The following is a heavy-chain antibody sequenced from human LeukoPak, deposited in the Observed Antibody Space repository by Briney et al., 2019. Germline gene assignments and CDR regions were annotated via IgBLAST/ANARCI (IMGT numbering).Heavy chain of an antibody. CDR2: VTPSNDGN. J-gene: IGHJ4*02. Sequence: GTSVTVSCTASASAFTANYIGWDRLGHGPGHELKWLVTPSNDGNNYSQEYQGKGPITSATAIGTAYMELHRLRSDDAAVYYCYRSPPQPTFDSWGQGTLVTVST. CDR3: YRSPPQPTFDS. D-gene: IGHD1-26*01. CDR1: ASAFTANY. V-gene: IGHV1-2*02.